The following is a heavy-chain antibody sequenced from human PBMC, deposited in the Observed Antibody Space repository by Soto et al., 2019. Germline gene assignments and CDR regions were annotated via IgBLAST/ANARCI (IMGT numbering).Heavy chain of an antibody. CDR2: IYPGDSDT. J-gene: IGHJ6*02. Sequence: GEYLKTSCKVSGYSFTSYWIGWVRQMPGKGLEWMGIIYPGDSDTRYSPSFQGQVTISADKSISTAYLQWSSLKASDTAIYYCARRSSYYGMDVWGQGTTVTVSS. V-gene: IGHV5-51*01. CDR1: GYSFTSYW. CDR3: ARRSSYYGMDV.